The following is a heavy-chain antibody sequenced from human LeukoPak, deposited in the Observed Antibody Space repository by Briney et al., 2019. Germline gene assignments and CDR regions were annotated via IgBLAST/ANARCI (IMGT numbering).Heavy chain of an antibody. V-gene: IGHV1-8*02. Sequence: GESLKISCKSSGYTFTDYDINWVRQAAGQGLEWMGWMNPDSGNTGYAQKFQGRVTTTRDTSISTAYMELSRLRSDDTAVYYCARGPLYYDSSGYYIYWGQGTLVTASS. D-gene: IGHD3-22*01. CDR2: MNPDSGNT. CDR1: GYTFTDYD. CDR3: ARGPLYYDSSGYYIY. J-gene: IGHJ4*02.